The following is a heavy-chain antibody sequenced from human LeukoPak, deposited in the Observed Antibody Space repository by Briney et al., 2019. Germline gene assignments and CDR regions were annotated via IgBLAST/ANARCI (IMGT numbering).Heavy chain of an antibody. CDR2: INHSGST. CDR3: ARGSSQQLVSPHFDY. CDR1: GGSFSGYY. Sequence: KPSETLSLTCAVYGGSFSGYYRHWIRQPPGKGLEWIGEINHSGSTNYNPSLKSRVTISVDTSKNQFSLKLSSVTAADTAVYYCARGSSQQLVSPHFDYWGQGTLVTVSS. J-gene: IGHJ4*02. D-gene: IGHD6-13*01. V-gene: IGHV4-34*01.